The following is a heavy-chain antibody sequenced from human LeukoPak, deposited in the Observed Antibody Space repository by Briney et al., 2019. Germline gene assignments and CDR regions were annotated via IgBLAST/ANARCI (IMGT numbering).Heavy chain of an antibody. J-gene: IGHJ3*02. Sequence: PGGSLRLSCAASGFTFSSYDMHWVRQATGKGLEWVSAIGTAGDTYYPGSVKGRINISRENAKNYLYLQMNSLRAGDTAVYYCARVGVGATADAFDIWGQGTMVTVSS. CDR2: IGTAGDT. V-gene: IGHV3-13*01. CDR1: GFTFSSYD. D-gene: IGHD1-26*01. CDR3: ARVGVGATADAFDI.